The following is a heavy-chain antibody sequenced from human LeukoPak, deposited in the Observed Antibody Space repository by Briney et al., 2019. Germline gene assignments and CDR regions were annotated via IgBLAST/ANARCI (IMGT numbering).Heavy chain of an antibody. CDR3: ARGCGSSSWCRMGYYYGMDV. Sequence: ASVKVSCKASGYTFTSYDINWVRQATGQGLEWMGWMNPNSGNTGYAQKFQGRVTMTRNTSISTAYMELSSLRSEDTAVYYCARGCGSSSWCRMGYYYGMDVWGQGTTVTVSS. D-gene: IGHD6-13*01. CDR1: GYTFTSYD. V-gene: IGHV1-8*01. J-gene: IGHJ6*02. CDR2: MNPNSGNT.